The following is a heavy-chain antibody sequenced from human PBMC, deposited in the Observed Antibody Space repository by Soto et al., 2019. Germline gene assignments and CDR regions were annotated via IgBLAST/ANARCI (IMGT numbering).Heavy chain of an antibody. CDR1: GFTFSSYG. V-gene: IGHV3-30*18. CDR2: ISYDGSNK. J-gene: IGHJ4*02. CDR3: AKDMDYYGSGSYLYNY. Sequence: GGSLRLSCAASGFTFSSYGMHWVRQAPGKGLEWVAVISYDGSNKYYADSVKGRFTISRDNSKNTLYLQMNSLRAEDTAVYYCAKDMDYYGSGSYLYNYWGQGTLVT. D-gene: IGHD3-10*01.